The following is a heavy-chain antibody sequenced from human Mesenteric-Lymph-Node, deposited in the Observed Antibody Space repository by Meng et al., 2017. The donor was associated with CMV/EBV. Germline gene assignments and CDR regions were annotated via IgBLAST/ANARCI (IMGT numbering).Heavy chain of an antibody. Sequence: GESLKISCAASGFTFDDYVMHWVRQRPGKGLEWVSVISWDGDNADHEDSVKGRFTISRDNSKNSLYLQMNSLRAEDTAVYYCAREGEMATFRGDYWGQGTLVTVSS. D-gene: IGHD5-24*01. J-gene: IGHJ4*02. CDR3: AREGEMATFRGDY. V-gene: IGHV3-43D*04. CDR2: ISWDGDNA. CDR1: GFTFDDYV.